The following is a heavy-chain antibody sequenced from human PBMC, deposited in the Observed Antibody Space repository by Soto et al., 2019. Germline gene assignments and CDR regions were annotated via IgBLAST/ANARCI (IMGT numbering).Heavy chain of an antibody. Sequence: GASVKVSCKASGYTFTSYGISWVRQAPGQGLEWMGWISAYNGNTNYAQKLQGRVTMTTDTSTSTAYMELRSLRSDDTAVYYCARDPVPCSGGSCYSSVHPLTEFDYWGQGTLVTVSS. J-gene: IGHJ4*02. V-gene: IGHV1-18*01. CDR2: ISAYNGNT. CDR1: GYTFTSYG. D-gene: IGHD2-15*01. CDR3: ARDPVPCSGGSCYSSVHPLTEFDY.